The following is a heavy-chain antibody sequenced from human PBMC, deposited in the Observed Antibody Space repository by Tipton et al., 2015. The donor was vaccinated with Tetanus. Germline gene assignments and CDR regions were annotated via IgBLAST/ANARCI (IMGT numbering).Heavy chain of an antibody. CDR1: GFSFSTSW. J-gene: IGHJ5*01. Sequence: GSLRLSCAASGFSFSTSWMSWLRQAPGKGLEWVANIKDDGSETYYVDPVKGRFTISRDNARNSLYLQMNTLRDDDTAVYYCARRGEARANWFDSWGQGTLVTVSS. V-gene: IGHV3-7*01. CDR2: IKDDGSET. D-gene: IGHD2-21*01. CDR3: ARRGEARANWFDS.